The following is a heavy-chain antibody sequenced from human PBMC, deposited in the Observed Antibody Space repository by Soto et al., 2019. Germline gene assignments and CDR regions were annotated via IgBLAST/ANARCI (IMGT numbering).Heavy chain of an antibody. CDR2: IYYSGST. CDR3: ARVGGYPPTSYYGMDV. Sequence: SETLSLTCTVSGGSISSGDYYWSWIRQPPGKGLEWIGYIYYSGSTYYNPSLKSRVTISVDTSKNQFSLKLSSVTAADTAVYYCARVGGYPPTSYYGMDVWGQGTTVTVSS. D-gene: IGHD3-22*01. CDR1: GGSISSGDYY. V-gene: IGHV4-30-4*01. J-gene: IGHJ6*02.